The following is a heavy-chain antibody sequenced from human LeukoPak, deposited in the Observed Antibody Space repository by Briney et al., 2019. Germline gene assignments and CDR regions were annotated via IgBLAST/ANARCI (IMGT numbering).Heavy chain of an antibody. CDR3: AMDPWGIRPVDY. CDR2: IIPILGIA. CDR1: GGTFSSYT. J-gene: IGHJ4*02. V-gene: IGHV1-69*02. Sequence: SVKVSCKASGGTFSSYTISWVRQAPGQGLEWMGRIIPILGIANYAQKLQGRVTITADKSTSTAYMELSSLRSEDTAVYYCAMDPWGIRPVDYWGQGTLVTVSS. D-gene: IGHD3-16*01.